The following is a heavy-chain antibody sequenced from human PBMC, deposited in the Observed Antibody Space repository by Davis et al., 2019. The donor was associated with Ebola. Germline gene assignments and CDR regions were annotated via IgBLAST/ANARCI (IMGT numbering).Heavy chain of an antibody. CDR3: VRELDGGSFDF. D-gene: IGHD1-1*01. CDR2: IIPILGIA. J-gene: IGHJ4*02. Sequence: SVKVSCKASGYTFTSYGISWVRQAPGQGLEWMGRIIPILGIANYAQKFQGRVTITADKSTSTVYMEVTSLRSEDTAMYFCVRELDGGSFDFWGQGTLVTVSS. V-gene: IGHV1-69*04. CDR1: GYTFTSYG.